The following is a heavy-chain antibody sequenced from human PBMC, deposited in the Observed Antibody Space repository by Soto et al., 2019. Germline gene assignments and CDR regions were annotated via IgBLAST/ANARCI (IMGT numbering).Heavy chain of an antibody. D-gene: IGHD1-26*01. CDR1: GFTFSSYW. CDR3: AKSASVAPTATPGATTPVPFDY. V-gene: IGHV3-7*05. J-gene: IGHJ4*02. CDR2: IKQDGSEK. Sequence: GGSLRLSCAASGFTFSSYWMSWVRQAPGKGLEWVANIKQDGSEKYYVDSVKGRFTISRDNAKNSLYLQMNSLRAEDTAVYYCAKSASVAPTATPGATTPVPFDYWGQGTLVTVSS.